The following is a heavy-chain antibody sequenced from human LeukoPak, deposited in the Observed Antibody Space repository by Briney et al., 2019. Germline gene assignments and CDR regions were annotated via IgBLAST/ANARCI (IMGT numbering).Heavy chain of an antibody. Sequence: PSETLSLTCTVSGGSISSYYWSWIRQPPGKGLEWIGYIYTSGSTNYNPSLKSRVTISVDTSKNQFSLKLSSVTAADTAVYYCARGYWGYSGYDYDYWGQGTLVTVSS. CDR3: ARGYWGYSGYDYDY. J-gene: IGHJ4*02. V-gene: IGHV4-4*09. CDR1: GGSISSYY. D-gene: IGHD5-12*01. CDR2: IYTSGST.